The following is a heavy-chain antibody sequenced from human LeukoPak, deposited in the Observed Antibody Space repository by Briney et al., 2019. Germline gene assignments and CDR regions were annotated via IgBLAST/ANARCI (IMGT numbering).Heavy chain of an antibody. V-gene: IGHV4-61*01. J-gene: IGHJ4*02. Sequence: SETLSLTCTVSGGSFSSGSYYWSWLRQPPGKGVEWLGYIYYSGSTNYNPSLKSRVTISVDTSKNQFSLKLSSVTAADTAVYYCARGAYSGYDWPLFDYWGQGTLVTVSS. CDR3: ARGAYSGYDWPLFDY. CDR2: IYYSGST. CDR1: GGSFSSGSYY. D-gene: IGHD5-12*01.